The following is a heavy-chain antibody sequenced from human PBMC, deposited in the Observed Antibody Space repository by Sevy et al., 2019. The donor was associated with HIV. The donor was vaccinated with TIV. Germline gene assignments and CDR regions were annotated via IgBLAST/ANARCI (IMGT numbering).Heavy chain of an antibody. V-gene: IGHV3-7*03. D-gene: IGHD3-3*01. CDR3: ARDIPPRVFGVVKTSVFDY. J-gene: IGHJ4*02. CDR2: IKQDGSEK. CDR1: GFTFSSYW. Sequence: GGSLRLSCAASGFTFSSYWMSWVRQAPGKGLEWVANIKQDGSEKYYVDSVNGRFTISRDNAKNSLYLQMNSLRAEDTAVYYCARDIPPRVFGVVKTSVFDYWGQGTLVTVSS.